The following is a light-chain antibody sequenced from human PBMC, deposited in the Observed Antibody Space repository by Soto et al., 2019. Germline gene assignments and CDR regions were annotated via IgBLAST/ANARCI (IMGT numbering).Light chain of an antibody. CDR3: SSYAGSSTFV. J-gene: IGLJ3*02. CDR2: EVS. Sequence: QSALTQPPSASGSPGQSVTISCTGTNSDVGGYNYVAWYQHHPGKAPKLMIYEVSKRPSGVPDRFSGSKSGNTASLSVSGLQADDEGDYYCSSYAGSSTFVFGGGTKLTVL. V-gene: IGLV2-8*01. CDR1: NSDVGGYNY.